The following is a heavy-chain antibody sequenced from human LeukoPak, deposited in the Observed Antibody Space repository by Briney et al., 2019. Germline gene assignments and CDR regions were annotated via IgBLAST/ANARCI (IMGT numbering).Heavy chain of an antibody. D-gene: IGHD4-23*01. CDR3: ARITYGDNHFDI. V-gene: IGHV4-59*01. CDR1: GGSISYYY. J-gene: IGHJ3*02. Sequence: SETLSLTCTVSGGSISYYYWSWIRQPPGKGLEWIGCIYYSGSTNYNPSLKSRVTISVDTSKNQFSLKLNSVTAADTAVYYCARITYGDNHFDIWGQGTMVTVSS. CDR2: IYYSGST.